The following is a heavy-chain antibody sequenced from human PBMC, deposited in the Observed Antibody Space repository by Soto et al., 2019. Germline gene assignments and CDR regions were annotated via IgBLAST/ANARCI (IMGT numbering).Heavy chain of an antibody. D-gene: IGHD6-19*01. CDR1: VFTFSSYG. CDR3: AKSGYSSGWLDY. V-gene: IGHV3-30*18. Sequence: GWSLRLSCASSVFTFSSYGMHWVRQAPGKGLEWVAVISYDGSNKYYADSVKGRFTISRDNSKNTLYLQMNSLRAEDTAVYYCAKSGYSSGWLDYWGQGTLVTVSS. CDR2: ISYDGSNK. J-gene: IGHJ4*02.